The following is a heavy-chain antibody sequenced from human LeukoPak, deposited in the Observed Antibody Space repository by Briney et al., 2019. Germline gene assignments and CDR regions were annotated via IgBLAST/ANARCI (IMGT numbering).Heavy chain of an antibody. CDR3: AREGTWSYYYDY. Sequence: GGTLRLSCAASEFPFSNYGMSWVRQAPGKGLEWVSSISTSGGSTYYADSVKGRFTISRDNSKDTLYLQMNSLRAEDTAVYYCAREGTWSYYYDYWGQGTLVTVSS. V-gene: IGHV3-23*01. CDR2: ISTSGGST. D-gene: IGHD1-26*01. J-gene: IGHJ4*02. CDR1: EFPFSNYG.